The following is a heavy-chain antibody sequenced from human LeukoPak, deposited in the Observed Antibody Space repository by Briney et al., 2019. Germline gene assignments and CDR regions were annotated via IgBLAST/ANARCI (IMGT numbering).Heavy chain of an antibody. CDR1: GGSFSGYY. Sequence: SETLSLTCAVYGGSFSGYYWSWIRQPPGKGLEWIGEINHSGSTNYNPSLKSRVTISVDTSKNQFPLKLSSVTAADTAVYYCARVRDIVVVPAAIRPRNARYGMDVWGQGTTVTVSS. V-gene: IGHV4-34*01. CDR2: INHSGST. J-gene: IGHJ6*02. CDR3: ARVRDIVVVPAAIRPRNARYGMDV. D-gene: IGHD2-2*02.